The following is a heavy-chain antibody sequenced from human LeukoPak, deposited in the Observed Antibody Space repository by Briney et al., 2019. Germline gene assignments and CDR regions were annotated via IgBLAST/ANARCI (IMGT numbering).Heavy chain of an antibody. J-gene: IGHJ4*02. CDR1: GFTFSSYS. CDR2: ISSSSGYI. CDR3: ARKNGLDY. Sequence: AGGSLRLSCAASGFTFSSYSMNWVRQAPGKGLEWVSSISSSSGYIYYADSVKGRFTVSRDNTKNSLYLQMNSLRAEDTAVYYCARKNGLDYWGQGTLVTVSS. V-gene: IGHV3-21*01.